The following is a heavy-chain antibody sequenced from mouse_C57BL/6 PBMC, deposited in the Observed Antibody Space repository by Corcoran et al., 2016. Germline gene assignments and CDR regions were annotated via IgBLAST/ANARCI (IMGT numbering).Heavy chain of an antibody. J-gene: IGHJ4*01. D-gene: IGHD2-3*01. CDR1: GYTFTDSY. V-gene: IGHV1-26*01. Sequence: EVQLQPSGPELVKPGASVKISCKASGYTFTDSYMTWVKQSHGKSLEWIGDINPNNGGTSYNQKFKGKATLNVDQSSSTAYMELRSLTSEDSAVYYCARRRWLLDAMDYLGQGTSVTVS. CDR3: ARRRWLLDAMDY. CDR2: INPNNGGT.